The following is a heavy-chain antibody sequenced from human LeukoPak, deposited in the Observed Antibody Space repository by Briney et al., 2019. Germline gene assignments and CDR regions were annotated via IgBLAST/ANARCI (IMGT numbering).Heavy chain of an antibody. CDR2: INPNSGGT. Sequence: ASVKVSCKASGYTFTGYYMHWVRQAPGQGLEWMGWINPNSGGTNYAQKFQGRVTMTRDMSTSTVYMELSSLRSEDTAVYYCARSSLGTEIDYWGQGTLVTVSS. CDR1: GYTFTGYY. CDR3: ARSSLGTEIDY. V-gene: IGHV1-2*02. D-gene: IGHD7-27*01. J-gene: IGHJ4*02.